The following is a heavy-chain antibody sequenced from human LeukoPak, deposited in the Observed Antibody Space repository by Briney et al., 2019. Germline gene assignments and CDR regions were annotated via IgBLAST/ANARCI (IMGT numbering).Heavy chain of an antibody. V-gene: IGHV4-59*12. Sequence: SETLSLTCTVSGASISSYFWSWIRQPPGKGLEWIGYIYYSGSTTYNPSLKSRVTISVDTSKNQFSLKLSSVTAADTAVYYCARDRGPYYYVEYFDLWGRGTLVTVSS. D-gene: IGHD3-10*02. J-gene: IGHJ2*01. CDR3: ARDRGPYYYVEYFDL. CDR1: GASISSYF. CDR2: IYYSGST.